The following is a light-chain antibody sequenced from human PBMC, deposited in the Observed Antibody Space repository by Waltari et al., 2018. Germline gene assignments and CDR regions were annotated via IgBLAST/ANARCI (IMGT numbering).Light chain of an antibody. CDR2: GNS. Sequence: QSVLTQPPSVSGAPGQRVTISCTGSSSNIGAGYDVHWYQQLPGTAPKLLIYGNSNRPSGVPDRFPGSKSGTAASLAITGPQAEDGADYYCQSYDSSLSGYVFGTGTRVTVL. CDR1: SSNIGAGYD. V-gene: IGLV1-40*01. J-gene: IGLJ1*01. CDR3: QSYDSSLSGYV.